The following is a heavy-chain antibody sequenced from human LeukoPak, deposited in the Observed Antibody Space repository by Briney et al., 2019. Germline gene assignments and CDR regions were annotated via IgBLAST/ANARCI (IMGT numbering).Heavy chain of an antibody. CDR2: ICYSGST. V-gene: IGHV4-59*01. Sequence: SETLYLTCTVSGGSISSYYWSWIRQPPGKGLEWIGYICYSGSTNYNPSLKSRVTISVDTSKNQFSLKLSSVTAADTAVYYCARDNDSRDPPHFDYWGQGTLVTVSS. J-gene: IGHJ4*02. D-gene: IGHD3-16*01. CDR1: GGSISSYY. CDR3: ARDNDSRDPPHFDY.